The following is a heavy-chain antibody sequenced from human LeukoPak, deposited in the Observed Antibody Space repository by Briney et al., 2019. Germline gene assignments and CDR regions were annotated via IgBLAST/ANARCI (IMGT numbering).Heavy chain of an antibody. CDR1: GFTFSSYG. CDR2: IWYDGSNK. Sequence: GGSLRLTCAASGFTFSSYGMHWVRQAPGKGLEWVAVIWYDGSNKYYADSVKGRFTISRDNSKNTLYLQMNSLRAEDTAVYYCARQWGPWRAFDIWGQGTMVTVSA. V-gene: IGHV3-33*01. J-gene: IGHJ3*02. CDR3: ARQWGPWRAFDI. D-gene: IGHD6-19*01.